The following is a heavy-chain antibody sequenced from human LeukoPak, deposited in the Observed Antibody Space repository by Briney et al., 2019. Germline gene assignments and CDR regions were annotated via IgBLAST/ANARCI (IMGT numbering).Heavy chain of an antibody. CDR3: ARVRLRLGELSLWD. V-gene: IGHV1-69*05. Sequence: GASVKVSCKASGGTFSSYAISWVRQAPGQGLEWMGRIIPIFGTANYAQKFQGRVTITTDESTSTAYMELSSLRSEDTAVYYYARVRLRLGELSLWDWGQGTLVTVSS. CDR2: IIPIFGTA. J-gene: IGHJ4*02. CDR1: GGTFSSYA. D-gene: IGHD3-16*02.